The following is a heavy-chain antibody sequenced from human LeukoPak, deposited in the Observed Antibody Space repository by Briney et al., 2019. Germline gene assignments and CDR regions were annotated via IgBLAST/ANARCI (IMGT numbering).Heavy chain of an antibody. Sequence: SETLSLTCTVSGGSISSSSYYWGWIRQPPGKGLEWIGSIYYSGSTYYNPSLKSRVTISVDTSKNQFSLKLSSVTAADTAVYYCARDVSGYYDYIWGSYRFYFDYWGQGTLVTVSS. J-gene: IGHJ4*02. CDR2: IYYSGST. V-gene: IGHV4-39*07. CDR3: ARDVSGYYDYIWGSYRFYFDY. D-gene: IGHD3-16*02. CDR1: GGSISSSSYY.